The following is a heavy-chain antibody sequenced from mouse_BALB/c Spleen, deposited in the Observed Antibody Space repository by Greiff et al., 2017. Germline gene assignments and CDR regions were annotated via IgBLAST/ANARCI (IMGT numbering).Heavy chain of an antibody. J-gene: IGHJ1*01. Sequence: VKLVESGPGLVQPSQSLSITCTVSGFSLTSYGVHWVRQSPGKGLEWLGVIWSGGSTDYNAAFISRLSISKDNSKSQVFFKMNSLQADDTAIYYCARNYYYYGYWYFDVWGAGTTVTVSS. CDR2: IWSGGST. V-gene: IGHV2-4-1*01. CDR3: ARNYYYYGYWYFDV. CDR1: GFSLTSYG. D-gene: IGHD1-1*01.